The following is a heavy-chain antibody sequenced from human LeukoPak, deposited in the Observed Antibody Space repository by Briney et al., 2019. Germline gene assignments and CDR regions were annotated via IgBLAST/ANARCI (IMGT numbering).Heavy chain of an antibody. CDR2: INHSGST. J-gene: IGHJ5*02. CDR1: GGSFSGYY. Sequence: SETLSLTCAVYGGSFSGYYWSWIRQPPGKGLEWIGEINHSGSTNYNPSLKSRVTISVDTSKNQFSLKLSSVTAADTAVYYCARRSWFDPWGQGTLVTVSS. CDR3: ARRSWFDP. V-gene: IGHV4-34*01.